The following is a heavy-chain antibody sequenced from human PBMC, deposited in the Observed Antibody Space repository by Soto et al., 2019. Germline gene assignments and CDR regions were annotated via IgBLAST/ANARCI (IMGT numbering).Heavy chain of an antibody. CDR2: ISSSSSTI. CDR3: ARPYYYDSSGYPDAFDI. Sequence: GGSLRLSCAASGFTFSSHSMNWVRQAPGKGLEWVSYISSSSSTIYYADSVKGRFTISRDNAKNSLYLQMNSLRDEDTAVYYCARPYYYDSSGYPDAFDIWGQGTMVTVSS. CDR1: GFTFSSHS. J-gene: IGHJ3*02. V-gene: IGHV3-48*02. D-gene: IGHD3-22*01.